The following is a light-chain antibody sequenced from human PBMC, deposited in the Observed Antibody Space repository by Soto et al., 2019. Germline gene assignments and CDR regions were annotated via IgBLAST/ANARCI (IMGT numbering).Light chain of an antibody. CDR3: QQYGSSPLFT. J-gene: IGKJ3*01. V-gene: IGKV3-20*01. CDR2: GAS. CDR1: QSVSSSY. Sequence: EIVLTQSPGTLSLSPGERATLSCRASQSVSSSYLAWYQQKPGQAPRLLMYGASSRAIGIPDRFSGSGSGTDFTLTINRLEPEDFAVYYCQQYGSSPLFTFGPGTKVDIK.